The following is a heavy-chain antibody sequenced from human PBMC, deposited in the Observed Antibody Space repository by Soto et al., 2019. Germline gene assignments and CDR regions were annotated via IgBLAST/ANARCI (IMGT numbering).Heavy chain of an antibody. J-gene: IGHJ6*02. Sequence: QVQLVESGGGVVQPGRSLRLSCAASGFTFSSYGMHWVRQAPGKGLEWVAVIWYDGSNKYYADSVKGRFTISRDNSKNTLYLQMNSLRAEDTAVYYCARDSLSHYDMDVWGQGTTVTVSS. CDR2: IWYDGSNK. CDR3: ARDSLSHYDMDV. CDR1: GFTFSSYG. V-gene: IGHV3-33*01.